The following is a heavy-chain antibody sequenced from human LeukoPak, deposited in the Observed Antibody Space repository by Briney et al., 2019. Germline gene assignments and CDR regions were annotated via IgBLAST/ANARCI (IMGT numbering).Heavy chain of an antibody. Sequence: ASVKVSCKASGYTFTGYYMHWVRQAPGQGLEWMGWINPNSGGTNYAQKFQGRVTMTRDTSISTAYMELSRLRSEDTAVYYCAAEPDYGGNSDWFDPWGQGTLVTVSS. CDR2: INPNSGGT. V-gene: IGHV1-2*02. D-gene: IGHD4-23*01. CDR1: GYTFTGYY. J-gene: IGHJ5*02. CDR3: AAEPDYGGNSDWFDP.